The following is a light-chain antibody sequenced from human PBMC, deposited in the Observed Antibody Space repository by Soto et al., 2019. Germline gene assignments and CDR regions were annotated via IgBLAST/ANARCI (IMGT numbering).Light chain of an antibody. Sequence: AIRMTQSPSSFSASTGDRVSITCRATQDIGTYLAWYQQIPGKAPKLLIYDASTLQTGVPSRFSGSGSGTDFTLTTSYLQSEDFGTYYCQQFYNYPRTFGQGTKVDIK. CDR2: DAS. J-gene: IGKJ1*01. CDR3: QQFYNYPRT. V-gene: IGKV1-8*01. CDR1: QDIGTY.